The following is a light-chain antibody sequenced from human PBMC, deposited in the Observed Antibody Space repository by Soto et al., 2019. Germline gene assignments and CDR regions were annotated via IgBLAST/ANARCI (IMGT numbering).Light chain of an antibody. V-gene: IGKV1-39*01. Sequence: DIQMTQSPASLSLSLGEIVTITCRASHSISSYLNWYQQKPGKAPKLLIYAASSLPSGVPSRFSGSGSGTDFTLTIYSLQPEDFATYYCQQTYSTPQTFGQGTKLDIK. CDR3: QQTYSTPQT. CDR2: AAS. CDR1: HSISSY. J-gene: IGKJ2*01.